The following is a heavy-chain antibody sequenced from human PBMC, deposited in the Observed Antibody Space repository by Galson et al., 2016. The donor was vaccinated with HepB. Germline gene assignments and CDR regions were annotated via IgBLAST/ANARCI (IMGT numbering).Heavy chain of an antibody. D-gene: IGHD5-24*01. J-gene: IGHJ6*02. V-gene: IGHV3-73*01. CDR3: AAYRRDVAADGGNFYLFGMDV. CDR2: IRHKRDNHAT. Sequence: SLRLSCAASGFTFSDSDIHWVRQASGKGLEGVGRIRHKRDNHATTYAASVKGRFTISRDDTTNTASLQMNSLKTEDTAVYYCAAYRRDVAADGGNFYLFGMDVWGQGTTVTVSS. CDR1: GFTFSDSD.